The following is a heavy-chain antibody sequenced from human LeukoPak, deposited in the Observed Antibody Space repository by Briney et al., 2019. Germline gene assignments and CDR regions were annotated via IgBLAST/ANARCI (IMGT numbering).Heavy chain of an antibody. CDR3: ARHPSWFDP. V-gene: IGHV4-39*01. CDR1: GGSISSSSYY. CDR2: IYYSGST. Sequence: SSETLSLTCTVSGGSISSSSYYWGWIRQPPGKGLEWIGSIYYSGSTYYNPSLKSRVTISVDTSKNQFSLKLSSVTAADTAVYYCARHPSWFDPWGQGTLVTVSS. J-gene: IGHJ5*02.